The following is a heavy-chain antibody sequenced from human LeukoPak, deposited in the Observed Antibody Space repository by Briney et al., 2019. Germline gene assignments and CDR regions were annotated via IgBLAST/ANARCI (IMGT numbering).Heavy chain of an antibody. CDR2: IYPGDSDT. J-gene: IGHJ4*02. CDR3: ARYSSSWSVFDY. D-gene: IGHD6-13*01. CDR1: GYSFTSYL. V-gene: IGHV5-51*01. Sequence: GESLKISCKGSGYSFTSYLIGWVRQRPGKGLEWMGIIYPGDSDTRYSPSFQGQVTISADKSISTAYLQWSSLKASDTAMYYRARYSSSWSVFDYWGQGTLVTVSS.